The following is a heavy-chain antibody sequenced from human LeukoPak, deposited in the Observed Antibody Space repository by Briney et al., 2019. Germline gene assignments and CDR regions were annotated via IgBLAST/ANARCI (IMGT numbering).Heavy chain of an antibody. CDR2: INHSGST. CDR3: AREYCSDVSCHDNWFDP. V-gene: IGHV4-34*01. Sequence: PSETLSLTCAVYDGSFSSYYWTWIRQSPGKGLEWIGEINHSGSTNLNPSLRSRVTISLDTSKNQFSLRLSSVTAADTAVYYCAREYCSDVSCHDNWFDPWGQGTLVIVSS. D-gene: IGHD2-15*01. J-gene: IGHJ5*02. CDR1: DGSFSSYY.